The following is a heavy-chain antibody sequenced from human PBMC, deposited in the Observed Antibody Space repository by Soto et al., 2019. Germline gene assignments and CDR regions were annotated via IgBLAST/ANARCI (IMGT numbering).Heavy chain of an antibody. D-gene: IGHD2-2*01. J-gene: IGHJ3*01. CDR2: IYWDDDK. V-gene: IGHV2-5*02. CDR1: GFSLSTDGVG. Sequence: QITLKEAGPTLVKPTQTLTLTCTFSGFSLSTDGVGVGWIRQPPGKALEWLALIYWDDDKRYSPSLKSRLTLTKDTTKXXVVLTMTNMDPVDTATYYCAHAYGGTSWPNDAFDVWGQGTVVTVSS. CDR3: AHAYGGTSWPNDAFDV.